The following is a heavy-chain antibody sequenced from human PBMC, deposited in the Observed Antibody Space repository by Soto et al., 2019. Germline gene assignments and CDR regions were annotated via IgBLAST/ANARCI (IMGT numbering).Heavy chain of an antibody. CDR3: ARAFFLPGDGAAAAPREYYFDY. Sequence: SQTLSLTCAISGDSVSSNSAAWNWIRQSPSRGLEWLGRTYYRSKWYNDYAVSVKSRITINPDTSKNQFSLQLNSVTPEDTAVYYCARAFFLPGDGAAAAPREYYFDYWGQGTLVTVSS. D-gene: IGHD6-13*01. V-gene: IGHV6-1*01. J-gene: IGHJ4*02. CDR1: GDSVSSNSAA. CDR2: TYYRSKWYN.